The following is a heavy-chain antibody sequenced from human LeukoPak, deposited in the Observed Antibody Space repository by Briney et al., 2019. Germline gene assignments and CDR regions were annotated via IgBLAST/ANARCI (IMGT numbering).Heavy chain of an antibody. CDR3: ARHERGAENLDY. V-gene: IGHV4-59*08. D-gene: IGHD1-1*01. CDR2: VSYSGRT. J-gene: IGHJ4*02. CDR1: GASISNYY. Sequence: SETLSLTCTVSGASISNYYLSWIRQPPGKGLDCIGYVSYSGRTNHNPSLKSRVTISADTSKNQFSLILTSVTAADTAVYYCARHERGAENLDYWGQGTLVTVSS.